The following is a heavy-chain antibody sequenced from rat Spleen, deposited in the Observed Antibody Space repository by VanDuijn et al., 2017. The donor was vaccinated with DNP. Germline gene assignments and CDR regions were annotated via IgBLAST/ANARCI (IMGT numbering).Heavy chain of an antibody. Sequence: EVQLVESGGGLVQPGRSLKLSCAASGFTFSDYYMARVRQAPTTGLEWVASITHSGGSTYYRDSVRGRFPISRDYARSTLYLQMDSLRSEDTATYYCATSSYFGYDYGFAYWGQGTLVTVSS. J-gene: IGHJ3*01. V-gene: IGHV5-20*01. CDR2: ITHSGGST. CDR1: GFTFSDYY. D-gene: IGHD1-7*01. CDR3: ATSSYFGYDYGFAY.